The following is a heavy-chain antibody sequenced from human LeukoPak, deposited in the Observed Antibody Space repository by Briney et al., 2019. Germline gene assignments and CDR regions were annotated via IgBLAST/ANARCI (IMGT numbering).Heavy chain of an antibody. Sequence: ASVTVSFKASGYTFTGYYMHWVRQAPGQGLEWMGWINPNSGGTNYAQKFQGRVTMTRDTSISTAYMELSRLRSDDTAVYYCARDLWFGEPDDYWGQGTLVTVSS. CDR3: ARDLWFGEPDDY. D-gene: IGHD3-10*01. V-gene: IGHV1-2*02. J-gene: IGHJ4*02. CDR2: INPNSGGT. CDR1: GYTFTGYY.